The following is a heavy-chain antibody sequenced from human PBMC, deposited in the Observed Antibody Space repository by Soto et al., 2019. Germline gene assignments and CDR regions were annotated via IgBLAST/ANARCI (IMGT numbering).Heavy chain of an antibody. V-gene: IGHV4-39*01. Sequence: SETLSLTCTVSGGSISSSSYYWGWIRQPPGKGLEWIGSIYYSGSTYYNPSLKSRVTISVDTSKNQFSLKLSSVTAADTAVYYCARHVASTILVVTAIDYWGQGTQGTVSS. J-gene: IGHJ4*02. CDR2: IYYSGST. CDR1: GGSISSSSYY. CDR3: ARHVASTILVVTAIDY. D-gene: IGHD2-21*02.